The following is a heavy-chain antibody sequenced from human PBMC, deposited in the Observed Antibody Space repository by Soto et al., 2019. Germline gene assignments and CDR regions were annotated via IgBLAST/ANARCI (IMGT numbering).Heavy chain of an antibody. V-gene: IGHV3-30*18. D-gene: IGHD3-3*01. CDR2: ISYDGSNK. CDR3: AKGLFLRDDFWSGAGSDAFDI. CDR1: GFTFSSYG. J-gene: IGHJ3*02. Sequence: GGSLRLSCAASGFTFSSYGMHWVRQAPGKGLEWVAVISYDGSNKYYADSVKGRFTISRDNSKNTLYLQMNSLRAEDTAVYYCAKGLFLRDDFWSGAGSDAFDIWGQGTMVTVSS.